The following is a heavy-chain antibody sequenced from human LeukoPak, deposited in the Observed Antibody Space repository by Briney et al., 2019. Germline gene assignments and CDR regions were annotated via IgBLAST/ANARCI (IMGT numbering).Heavy chain of an antibody. CDR3: ARAKIEMGYDFWSGYPPFDY. J-gene: IGHJ4*02. V-gene: IGHV4-61*02. CDR1: DGSISSGSYY. Sequence: SETLSLTCTVSDGSISSGSYYWSWIRQPAGKGLEWIGRIYTSGSTNYNPSLKSRVTISVDTSKNQFSLKLSSVTAADTAVYYCARAKIEMGYDFWSGYPPFDYWGQGTLVTVSS. CDR2: IYTSGST. D-gene: IGHD3-3*01.